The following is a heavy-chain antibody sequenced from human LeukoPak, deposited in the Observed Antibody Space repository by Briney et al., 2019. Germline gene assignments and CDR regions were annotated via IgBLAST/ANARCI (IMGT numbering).Heavy chain of an antibody. CDR2: ISSSGSYI. CDR1: RFTFSSYS. V-gene: IGHV3-21*06. J-gene: IGHJ4*02. Sequence: MPGGSLRLSCAASRFTFSSYSTNWVRQAPGKGLEWVSSISSSGSYIYHADSVKGRFTISRDNAKNSLYLQMNSLRAEDTAVYYCGRDLPTVTSIDYWGQGTLVTVSS. CDR3: GRDLPTVTSIDY. D-gene: IGHD4-17*01.